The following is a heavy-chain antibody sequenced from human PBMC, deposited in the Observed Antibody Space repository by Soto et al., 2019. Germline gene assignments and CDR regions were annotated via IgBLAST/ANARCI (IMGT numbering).Heavy chain of an antibody. CDR2: ISPMFGAA. CDR1: GGTFNTYA. CDR3: AREVQVHTPAFVY. D-gene: IGHD3-10*01. J-gene: IGHJ4*02. Sequence: QVQLVQSGAEMKKPGSSVKVSCQSSGGTFNTYAMNWVRQAPGQGPEWMGDISPMFGAANYAPKFQGRVTSTADESKGTSYVQLSSLTSEDTALYFCAREVQVHTPAFVYWGQGTLVTVSS. V-gene: IGHV1-69*19.